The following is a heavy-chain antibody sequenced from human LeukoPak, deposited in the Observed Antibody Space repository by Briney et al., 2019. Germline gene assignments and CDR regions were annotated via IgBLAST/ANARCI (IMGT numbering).Heavy chain of an antibody. CDR2: INHSGST. J-gene: IGHJ3*02. CDR3: ARDPVHGWSGLDI. Sequence: TSSETLSLTCAVYGGSFSGYYWSWIRQPLGKGLEWIGEINHSGSTNYNPSLKSRVTISVDTSKNQFSLKLSSVTAADTAVYYCARDPVHGWSGLDIWGQGTMVTVSS. CDR1: GGSFSGYY. D-gene: IGHD3-3*01. V-gene: IGHV4-34*01.